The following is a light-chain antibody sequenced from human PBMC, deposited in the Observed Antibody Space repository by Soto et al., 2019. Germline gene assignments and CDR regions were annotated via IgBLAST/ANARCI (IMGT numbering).Light chain of an antibody. V-gene: IGKV1-9*01. CDR1: LGISSY. J-gene: IGKJ3*01. Sequence: DIQLTQSPSSLSASVGDRVTITCRASLGISSYLAWYQQKPGKAPKLLISAASTLQSGVPSRFSGSGSGTDFTLTISSLQPEDFATYYCQQLNSYPRTFGPGTKVDIK. CDR3: QQLNSYPRT. CDR2: AAS.